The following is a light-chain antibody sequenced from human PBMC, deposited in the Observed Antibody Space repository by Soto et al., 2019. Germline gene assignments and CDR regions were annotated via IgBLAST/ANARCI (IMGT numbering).Light chain of an antibody. CDR1: QSISGW. CDR2: DAS. Sequence: DIQMTQSPSTLSASVGDRVTITCRASQSISGWLAWFQQKPGKAPKLVIYDASSLESGGPSRFSGSGSGTEFTLTINSLQPEDFATYYCQQHNSSPWTFGQGTKVDIK. V-gene: IGKV1-5*01. J-gene: IGKJ1*01. CDR3: QQHNSSPWT.